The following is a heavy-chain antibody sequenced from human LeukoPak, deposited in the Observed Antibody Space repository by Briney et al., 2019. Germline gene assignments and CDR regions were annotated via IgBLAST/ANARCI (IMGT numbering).Heavy chain of an antibody. V-gene: IGHV3-30-3*01. Sequence: GGSLRLSCAASGFTLSTYWMSWARQAPGKGLEWVAVISYDGSNKYYADSVKGRFTISRDNSKNTLYLQMNSLRAEDTAVYYCARDRDAGGNSLSYWGQGTLVTVSS. D-gene: IGHD4-23*01. CDR2: ISYDGSNK. CDR1: GFTLSTYW. J-gene: IGHJ4*02. CDR3: ARDRDAGGNSLSY.